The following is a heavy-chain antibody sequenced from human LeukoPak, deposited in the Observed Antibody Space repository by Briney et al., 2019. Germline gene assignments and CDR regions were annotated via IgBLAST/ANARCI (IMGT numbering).Heavy chain of an antibody. D-gene: IGHD2-2*01. J-gene: IGHJ4*02. V-gene: IGHV3-7*03. CDR3: AKDGVVPAPPFDY. CDR1: GFTFSSHW. Sequence: GGSLRLSCAASGFTFSSHWMTWVRQAPGKGLEWVANIKEDGSKKNYVDSVKGRFTISRDNPKNSLYLQMNSLRAEDTAVYYCAKDGVVPAPPFDYWGQGTLVTVSS. CDR2: IKEDGSKK.